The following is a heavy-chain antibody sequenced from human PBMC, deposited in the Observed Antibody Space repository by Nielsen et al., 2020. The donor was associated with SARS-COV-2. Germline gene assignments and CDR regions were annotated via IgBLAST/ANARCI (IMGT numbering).Heavy chain of an antibody. D-gene: IGHD2-8*02. CDR2: IRSRASGGTP. J-gene: IGHJ3*02. CDR1: GFTFGDYA. V-gene: IGHV3-49*03. Sequence: GGSLRLSCTVSGFTFGDYAMSWFRQGPGKGLEWVGFIRSRASGGTPQYAASVKGRFTISRDNSRNTLYLQINSLRVDDTAVYYCARDLTGDAFDIWGQGTMVTVSS. CDR3: ARDLTGDAFDI.